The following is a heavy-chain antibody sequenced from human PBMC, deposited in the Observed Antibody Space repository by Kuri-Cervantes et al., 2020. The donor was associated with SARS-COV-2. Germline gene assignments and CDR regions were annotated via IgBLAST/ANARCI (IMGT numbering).Heavy chain of an antibody. D-gene: IGHD1-26*01. V-gene: IGHV3-53*01. CDR1: GFTVSDYY. Sequence: GESLKISCAASGFTVSDYYMTWVRQAPGKGLEWVSVIYVHRTEYADSVKGRFTISRDNSNNTVYLQMNSLRAEDAAVYYCAKGRQISIVGAIGVGDAFDIWGQGTMVTVSS. CDR2: IYVHRT. J-gene: IGHJ3*02. CDR3: AKGRQISIVGAIGVGDAFDI.